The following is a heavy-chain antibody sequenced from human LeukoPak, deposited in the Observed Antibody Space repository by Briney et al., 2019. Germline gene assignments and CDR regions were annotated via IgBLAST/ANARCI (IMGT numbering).Heavy chain of an antibody. CDR2: INTDGSIT. J-gene: IGHJ4*02. D-gene: IGHD5-24*01. CDR1: GFTFSSYW. V-gene: IGHV3-74*01. CDR3: ARDGPSPMAYFDY. Sequence: GGSLRFSCAASGFTFSSYWMHWVRQAPGKGLVWVSRINTDGSITRYADSVKGRFTISRDNAKNTLYLQMNSLRAEDTAVYYCARDGPSPMAYFDYWGQGTLVTVSS.